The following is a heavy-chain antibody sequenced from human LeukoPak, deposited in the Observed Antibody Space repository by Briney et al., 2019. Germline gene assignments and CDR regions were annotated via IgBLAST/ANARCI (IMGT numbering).Heavy chain of an antibody. V-gene: IGHV1-69*04. CDR2: IIPILGIA. CDR3: ARDDCSSTSCYGYNWFDP. CDR1: GGTFSSYA. J-gene: IGHJ5*02. Sequence: ASVKVSCTASGGTFSSYALSWVRQAPGQGLEWMGRIIPILGIANYAQKFQGRVTITADKSTSTAYMELSSLRSEDTAVYYCARDDCSSTSCYGYNWFDPWGQGTLVTVSS. D-gene: IGHD2-2*01.